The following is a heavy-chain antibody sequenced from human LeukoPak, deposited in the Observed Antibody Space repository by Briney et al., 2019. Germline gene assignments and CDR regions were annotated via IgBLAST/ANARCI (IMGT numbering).Heavy chain of an antibody. CDR3: ARDSSSSRPFDY. CDR1: GGSFSGYY. V-gene: IGHV4-34*01. CDR2: INHSGST. J-gene: IGHJ4*02. Sequence: PSETLSLTCAVYGGSFSGYYWSWIRQPPGKGLEWIGEINHSGSTNYNPSLKSRVTISVDTSKNQFSLKLSSVTAADTAVYYCARDSSSSRPFDYWGQGTLVTVSA. D-gene: IGHD6-13*01.